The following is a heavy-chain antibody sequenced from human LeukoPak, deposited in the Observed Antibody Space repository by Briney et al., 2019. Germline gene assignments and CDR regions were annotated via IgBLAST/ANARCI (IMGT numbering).Heavy chain of an antibody. Sequence: PGGSLRLSCAASGFTASTNYMSWVRQAPGKGLEWVSVIYTGGSTYYADSVKGRFTISRDNFKNTLFLQMNSLRAEDTAVYYCARVRSSGLFDYWGQGTLVTVSS. V-gene: IGHV3-66*01. CDR2: IYTGGST. J-gene: IGHJ4*02. CDR1: GFTASTNY. CDR3: ARVRSSGLFDY. D-gene: IGHD6-19*01.